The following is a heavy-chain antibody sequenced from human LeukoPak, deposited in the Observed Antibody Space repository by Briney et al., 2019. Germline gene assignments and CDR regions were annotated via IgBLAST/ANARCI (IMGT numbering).Heavy chain of an antibody. CDR2: IYSGGST. CDR1: GFTVSSNY. Sequence: GGSLRLSCAASGFTVSSNYMSWVRQAPGKGLEWVSVIYSGGSTYYADSVKGRFTISRDNSKNTLYLQMNSLRAEDTAVYYCARSASVYSATPFDYWGQGTLVTVSS. V-gene: IGHV3-66*01. CDR3: ARSASVYSATPFDY. J-gene: IGHJ4*02. D-gene: IGHD2-21*01.